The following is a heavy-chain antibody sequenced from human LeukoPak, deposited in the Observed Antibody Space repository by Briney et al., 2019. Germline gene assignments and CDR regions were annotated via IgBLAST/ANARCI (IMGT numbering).Heavy chain of an antibody. V-gene: IGHV3-48*03. Sequence: PGGSLRLSRAASGFTFSSYEMNWVRQAPGKGLEWVSYISSSGSTIYYADSVKGRFTISRDNAKNSLYLQMNSLRAEDTAVYYCARAVYGDYPRGYFDYWGQGTLVTVSS. CDR3: ARAVYGDYPRGYFDY. CDR2: ISSSGSTI. J-gene: IGHJ4*02. D-gene: IGHD4-17*01. CDR1: GFTFSSYE.